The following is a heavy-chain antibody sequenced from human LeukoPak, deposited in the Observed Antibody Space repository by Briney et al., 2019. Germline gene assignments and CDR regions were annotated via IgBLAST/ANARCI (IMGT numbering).Heavy chain of an antibody. CDR3: AKDTRGSESIVY. CDR1: GFTFSSYG. CDR2: ISYDGSNK. J-gene: IGHJ4*02. D-gene: IGHD3-10*01. Sequence: GGSLRLSCAASGFTFSSYGMHWVRQAPGKGLEWVAVISYDGSNKYYADSVKGRFTISRDNSKNTLYLQMNSLRAEDTAVYYCAKDTRGSESIVYWGQGTLVTVSS. V-gene: IGHV3-30*18.